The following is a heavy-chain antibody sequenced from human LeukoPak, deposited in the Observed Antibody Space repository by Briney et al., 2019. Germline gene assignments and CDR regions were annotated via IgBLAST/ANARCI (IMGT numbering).Heavy chain of an antibody. CDR3: ARGAYDFRKDY. J-gene: IGHJ4*02. V-gene: IGHV1-18*01. D-gene: IGHD3-3*01. CDR2: ISAYNGNT. CDR1: GYPFSNYG. Sequence: ASVKVSCKASGYPFSNYGISWVRQAPGQGLEWMGWISAYNGNTNYAQKLQGRVTMTTDTSTSTAYMELRSLRSDDTAVYYCARGAYDFRKDYWGQGTLVTVSS.